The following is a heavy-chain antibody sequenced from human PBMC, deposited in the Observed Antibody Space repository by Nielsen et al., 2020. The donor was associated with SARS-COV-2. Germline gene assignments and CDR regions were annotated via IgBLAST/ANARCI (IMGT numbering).Heavy chain of an antibody. CDR2: IWYDGSNK. D-gene: IGHD1-26*01. CDR1: GFTFSNYW. J-gene: IGHJ4*02. Sequence: GESLKISCAASGFTFSNYWMSWVRQAPGKGLEWVAVIWYDGSNKYYADSVKGRFTISRDNSKNTLYLQMNSLRAEDTAVYYCARAQVGATFYGGIDYWGQGTLVTVSS. CDR3: ARAQVGATFYGGIDY. V-gene: IGHV3-33*08.